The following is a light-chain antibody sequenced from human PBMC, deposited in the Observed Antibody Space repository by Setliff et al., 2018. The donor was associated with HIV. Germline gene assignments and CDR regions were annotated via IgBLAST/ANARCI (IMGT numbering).Light chain of an antibody. J-gene: IGLJ3*02. CDR3: VSWDDSLV. CDR1: RSNIGTNT. V-gene: IGLV1-44*01. Sequence: VLTQPPSASATPGQRVTISCSGSRSNIGTNTVTWYQHLPGTAPKLLIYSDNHRPSGVPDRFSASKSGTSASLAISGLQSEDEADYCCVSWDDSLVFGGGTK. CDR2: SDN.